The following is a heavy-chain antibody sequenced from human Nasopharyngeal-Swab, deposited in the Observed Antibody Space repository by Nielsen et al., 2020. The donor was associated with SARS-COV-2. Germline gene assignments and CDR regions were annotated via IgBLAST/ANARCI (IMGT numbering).Heavy chain of an antibody. J-gene: IGHJ6*03. CDR2: IYYSTNT. CDR3: ARHTYHYYYFYMDV. Sequence: WIRQPPGKGLGWIGYIYYSTNTNYNPSRSTSYNPFLKSRVTISVDTSRSQFSLKLSSVTAADSAVYYCARHTYHYYYFYMDVWGRGTTVTVSS. V-gene: IGHV4-59*08. D-gene: IGHD2-21*01.